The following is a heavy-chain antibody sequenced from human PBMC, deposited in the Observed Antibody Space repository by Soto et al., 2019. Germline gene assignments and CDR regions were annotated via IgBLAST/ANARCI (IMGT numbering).Heavy chain of an antibody. V-gene: IGHV1-2*04. J-gene: IGHJ6*02. Sequence: QVQLVQSGAEVKKPGASVKVSCKASGYTFTGYYMHWVRQAPGQGLEWMGWINPNSGGTNYAQKFQGWATMTGDTSISNAYMELSRLRFDDTAVYFCARDRGVRGVIPYYYYYGMDVWGQGTTVTVSS. CDR2: INPNSGGT. CDR1: GYTFTGYY. D-gene: IGHD3-10*01. CDR3: ARDRGVRGVIPYYYYYGMDV.